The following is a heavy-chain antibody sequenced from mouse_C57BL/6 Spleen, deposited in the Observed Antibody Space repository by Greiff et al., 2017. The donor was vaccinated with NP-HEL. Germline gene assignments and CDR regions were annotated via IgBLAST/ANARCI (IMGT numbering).Heavy chain of an antibody. CDR2: INPNNGGT. CDR3: AQELRSAMDY. D-gene: IGHD1-1*01. CDR1: GYTFTDYN. J-gene: IGHJ4*01. Sequence: EVQLQQSGPELVKPGASVKMSCKASGYTFTDYNMHWVKQSHGKSLEWIGYINPNNGGTSYNQKFKGKATLTVNKSSSTAYMELRSLTSEESAVYYCAQELRSAMDYWGQGTSVTVSS. V-gene: IGHV1-22*01.